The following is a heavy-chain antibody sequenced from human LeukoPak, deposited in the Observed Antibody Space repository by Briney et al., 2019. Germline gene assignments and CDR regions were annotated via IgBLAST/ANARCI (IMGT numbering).Heavy chain of an antibody. Sequence: GGSLRLSCAAAGFTFSSYAMSWARQAPGKGLEWVSGISGSGGSTYYADSVKGRFTISRDNSKNTLCLQMNSLRAEDTALYYCAKCLGAGDYGMDVWGQGTTVTVSS. V-gene: IGHV3-23*01. CDR1: GFTFSSYA. CDR3: AKCLGAGDYGMDV. J-gene: IGHJ6*02. D-gene: IGHD6-13*01. CDR2: ISGSGGST.